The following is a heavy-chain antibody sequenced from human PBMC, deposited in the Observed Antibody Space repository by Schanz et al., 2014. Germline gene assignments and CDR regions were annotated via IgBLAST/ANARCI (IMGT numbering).Heavy chain of an antibody. CDR1: GYSFTEYF. J-gene: IGHJ4*02. CDR3: ARARYNGYDCSGY. Sequence: QVQLVQSGPAVKKPGASMKVSCLASGYSFTEYFLHWVRQAPGQGLEWMGWINPNSGETNYEQKFKGRVALTSDTSISTAFMELSGLTSDDTATYFCARARYNGYDCSGYWGQGTLLIVSS. V-gene: IGHV1-2*02. CDR2: INPNSGET. D-gene: IGHD5-12*01.